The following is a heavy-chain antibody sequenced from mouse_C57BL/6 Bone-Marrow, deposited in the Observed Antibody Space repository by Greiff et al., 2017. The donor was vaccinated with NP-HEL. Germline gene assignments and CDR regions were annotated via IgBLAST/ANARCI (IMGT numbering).Heavy chain of an antibody. J-gene: IGHJ2*01. CDR2: ISSGSSTI. V-gene: IGHV5-17*01. CDR3: ARRSNYPYFDY. D-gene: IGHD2-5*01. CDR1: GFTFSDYG. Sequence: EVQVVESGGGLVKPGGSLKLSCAASGFTFSDYGMHWVRQAPEKGLEWVAYISSGSSTIYYADTVKGRFPLSRDNAKNTLFLQMTSLRSEDTAMYYCARRSNYPYFDYWGQGTTLTVSS.